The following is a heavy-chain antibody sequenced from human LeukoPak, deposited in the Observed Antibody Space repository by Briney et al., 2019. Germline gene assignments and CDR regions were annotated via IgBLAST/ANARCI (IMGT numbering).Heavy chain of an antibody. V-gene: IGHV4-59*01. CDR2: VYSSGNT. CDR1: GGSISGDH. Sequence: SSETLSLTCTVSGGSISGDHWNCIRQPPGKGLEWIGYVYSSGNTNYNPSLKSRVTISVDTSKNQFSLKLSSVTAADTAVYYCARTHTVTTAFDYWGQGTLVTVSS. CDR3: ARTHTVTTAFDY. J-gene: IGHJ4*02. D-gene: IGHD4-17*01.